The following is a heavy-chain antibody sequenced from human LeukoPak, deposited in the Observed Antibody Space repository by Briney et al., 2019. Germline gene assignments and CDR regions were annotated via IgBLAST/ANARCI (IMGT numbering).Heavy chain of an antibody. D-gene: IGHD3-10*01. J-gene: IGHJ4*02. V-gene: IGHV1-18*01. CDR1: GYTFKTYS. CDR3: AFRGVIPNYFDY. Sequence: ASGKVSCKASGYTFKTYSVTWVRQSLRQGLEWRGRISAYNADTNYAHNFQCRVALTADTLTRTGYMESTSLRSDDAAVYYCAFRGVIPNYFDYWGQGSLVTVSS. CDR2: ISAYNADT.